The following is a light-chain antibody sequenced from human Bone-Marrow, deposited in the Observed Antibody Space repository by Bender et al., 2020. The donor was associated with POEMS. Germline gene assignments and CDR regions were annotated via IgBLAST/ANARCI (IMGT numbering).Light chain of an antibody. CDR3: QSADSGLIGV. CDR2: KDI. J-gene: IGLJ3*02. CDR1: LLSDKY. Sequence: SSDLTQPPSVSVYPGQTAKITCSGDLLSDKYAHWYQQKTGQAPVLVIYKDIQRPSGIPERISGSSSGTTVTLTISEVQAEDEADYYCQSADSGLIGVFGGGTKLTVL. V-gene: IGLV3-25*02.